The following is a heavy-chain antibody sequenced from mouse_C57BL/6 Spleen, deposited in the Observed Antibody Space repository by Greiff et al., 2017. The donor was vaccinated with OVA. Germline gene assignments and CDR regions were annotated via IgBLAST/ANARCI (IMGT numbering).Heavy chain of an antibody. V-gene: IGHV2-6-1*01. Sequence: QVQLQQSGPGLVAPSQSLSITCTVSGFSLTSYGVHWVRQPPGKGLEWLVVIWSDGSTTYNSALKSRLSISKDNSKNQVFLKMNSLQTDDTAMYYCARHPLYDGYYDYAMDYWGQGTSVTVSS. D-gene: IGHD2-3*01. J-gene: IGHJ4*01. CDR3: ARHPLYDGYYDYAMDY. CDR1: GFSLTSYG. CDR2: IWSDGST.